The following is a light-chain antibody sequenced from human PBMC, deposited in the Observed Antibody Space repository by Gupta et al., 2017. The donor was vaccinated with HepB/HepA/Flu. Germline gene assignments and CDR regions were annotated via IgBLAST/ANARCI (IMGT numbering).Light chain of an antibody. Sequence: EIVMTQSPAALPVSPGERATLSCRASQSVSSNLAWYLQKPGQAPRLLIYGASTRAAGMPARFSGSGSGTEFTLTISSLQSEDFAVYYCQQYNNWPLTFGGGTKVEIK. CDR2: GAS. CDR1: QSVSSN. V-gene: IGKV3-15*01. J-gene: IGKJ4*01. CDR3: QQYNNWPLT.